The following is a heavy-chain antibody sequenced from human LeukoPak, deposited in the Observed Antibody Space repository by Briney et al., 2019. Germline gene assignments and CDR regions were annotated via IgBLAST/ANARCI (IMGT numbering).Heavy chain of an antibody. CDR2: IFYSGST. CDR1: SGSISTSNYY. CDR3: ARDSGTTGEVKFDP. Sequence: PSETLSLTCTVSSGSISTSNYYWGWVRQPPGKALEWIVNIFYSGSTYYSPSLKSRVTISLNTSKNQFSLKLGSVTAADTAVYYCARDSGTTGEVKFDPWGQGTLVTVSS. V-gene: IGHV4-39*07. J-gene: IGHJ5*02. D-gene: IGHD3-10*01.